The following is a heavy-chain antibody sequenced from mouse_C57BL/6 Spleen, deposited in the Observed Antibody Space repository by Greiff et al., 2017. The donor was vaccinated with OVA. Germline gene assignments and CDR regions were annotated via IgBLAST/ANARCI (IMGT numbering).Heavy chain of an antibody. Sequence: QVHVKQPGAELVRPGTSVKLSCKASGYTFTSYWMHWVKQRPGQGLEWIGVIDPSDSYTNYNQKFKGNATLTVDTSSSTAYMQLSSLTSEDSAVYYCTTNSPYFDCWGTGTTLTVSS. J-gene: IGHJ2*01. CDR3: TTNSPYFDC. CDR2: IDPSDSYT. CDR1: GYTFTSYW. V-gene: IGHV1-59*01.